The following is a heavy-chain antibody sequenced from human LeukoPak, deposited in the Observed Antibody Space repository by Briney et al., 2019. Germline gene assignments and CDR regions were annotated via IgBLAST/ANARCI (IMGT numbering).Heavy chain of an antibody. V-gene: IGHV1-69*06. D-gene: IGHD3-22*01. CDR2: IIPIFGTA. J-gene: IGHJ4*02. CDR3: ARAATYYYDSSGYNSGIADY. Sequence: SVKVSCKASGGTFSSYAISWVRQAPGQGLEWMGGIIPIFGTANYAQKFQGRVTITADKSTSTAYMGLSSLRSENTAVYYCARAATYYYDSSGYNSGIADYWGQGTLVTVSS. CDR1: GGTFSSYA.